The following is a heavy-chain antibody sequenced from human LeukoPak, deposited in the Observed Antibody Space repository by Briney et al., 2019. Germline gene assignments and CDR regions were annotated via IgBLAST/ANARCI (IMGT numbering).Heavy chain of an antibody. V-gene: IGHV3-73*01. CDR3: ARSTREVGERFDY. CDR1: GFDFSGSA. D-gene: IGHD3-10*01. J-gene: IGHJ4*02. Sequence: GSLRLSCAASGFDFSGSALHWVRQASGKGLEWVGRIRSKVNIYSTAYTASVRGRFTISRDDSKNMAYLEMSSLKSEDTAVYYCARSTREVGERFDYWGQGTLVTVSS. CDR2: IRSKVNIYST.